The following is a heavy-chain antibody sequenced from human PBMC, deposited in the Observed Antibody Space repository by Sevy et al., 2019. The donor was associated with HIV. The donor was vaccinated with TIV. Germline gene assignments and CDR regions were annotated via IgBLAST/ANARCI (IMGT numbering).Heavy chain of an antibody. Sequence: GGSLRLSCAASGFSVNSNYMTWVRQAPGKGLDWVSIIYSDGSTKYADALKGRFTISRDNSKNTMYLQMNSLRVEDTAVYYCARGGTIFGLVRHYLDYWGQGTLVTVSS. V-gene: IGHV3-66*01. CDR3: ARGGTIFGLVRHYLDY. D-gene: IGHD3-3*01. CDR2: IYSDGST. CDR1: GFSVNSNY. J-gene: IGHJ4*02.